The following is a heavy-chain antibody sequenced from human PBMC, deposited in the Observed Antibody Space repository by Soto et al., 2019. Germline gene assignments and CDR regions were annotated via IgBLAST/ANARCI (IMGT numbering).Heavy chain of an antibody. Sequence: QVQLVQSGAEVKKPGASVKVSCKASGYTFTTYGISWVRQAPGQGLEWMGWISAYNGNTNYAQRIQGRVTMTTDTSTSTAYMELRSLRSDDTAVYYCARQQWLYYYYGMDVWGQGTTVTVSS. J-gene: IGHJ6*02. CDR3: ARQQWLYYYYGMDV. V-gene: IGHV1-18*01. CDR1: GYTFTTYG. CDR2: ISAYNGNT. D-gene: IGHD6-19*01.